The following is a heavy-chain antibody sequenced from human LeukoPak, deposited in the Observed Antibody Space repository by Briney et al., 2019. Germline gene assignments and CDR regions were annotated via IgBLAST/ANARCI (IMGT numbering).Heavy chain of an antibody. CDR3: ATSNSNGLSLFDY. V-gene: IGHV3-72*01. CDR1: GYTSSDHY. Sequence: GGSLRLSCVVSGYTSSDHYIDWARQAPGKGLEWVGRIRNKVNSYTTEYAASVKDRFTISRDDSKNSVWLQMNSLKTEDSAVYYCATSNSNGLSLFDYWGQGTLVTVSS. D-gene: IGHD6-25*01. J-gene: IGHJ4*02. CDR2: IRNKVNSYTT.